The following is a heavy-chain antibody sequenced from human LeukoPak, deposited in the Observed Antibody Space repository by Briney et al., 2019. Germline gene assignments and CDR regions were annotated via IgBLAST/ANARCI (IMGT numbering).Heavy chain of an antibody. V-gene: IGHV3-9*01. Sequence: LSLTCTVSGGSISSYYWSWVRQTPGKGLEWVSGISWHSGSIGYADSVKGRFTISRDNAKNSLHLQMNSLRADDTALYYCARVRTGPWSGYYSDYYMDVWGKGTTVTVSS. CDR2: ISWHSGSI. CDR3: ARVRTGPWSGYYSDYYMDV. J-gene: IGHJ6*03. CDR1: GGSISSYY. D-gene: IGHD3-3*01.